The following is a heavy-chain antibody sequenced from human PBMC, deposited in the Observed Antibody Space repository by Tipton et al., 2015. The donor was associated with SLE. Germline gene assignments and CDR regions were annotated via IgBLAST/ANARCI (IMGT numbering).Heavy chain of an antibody. CDR1: GYTFTSNY. CDR2: INPGGGRA. V-gene: IGHV1-46*01. J-gene: IGHJ4*02. D-gene: IGHD3-3*01. CDR3: ARGGIFGVFALGF. Sequence: QSGPEVKKPGASVKISCKTSGYTFTSNYIHWVRQAPGQGLEWMGIINPGGGRATYSQKFQGRVTMTRDTSASTVDMELSSLRSEDSALYYCARGGIFGVFALGFWGQGTLVTVSS.